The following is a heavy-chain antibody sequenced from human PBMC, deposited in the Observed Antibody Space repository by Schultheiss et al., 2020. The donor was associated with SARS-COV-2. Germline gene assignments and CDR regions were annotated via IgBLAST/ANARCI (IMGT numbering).Heavy chain of an antibody. CDR2: IYWNDDK. CDR3: AHSDSLGYCSGSDCFLKRFDP. CDR1: GGSISSGGYY. Sequence: TLSLTCTVSGGSISSGGYYWSWIRQPPGKALEWLALIYWNDDKRYSPSLQSRVTITKDTSKNQVVLTMANMDPVDTATYYCAHSDSLGYCSGSDCFLKRFDPWGQGTLVTVSS. J-gene: IGHJ5*02. D-gene: IGHD2-15*01. V-gene: IGHV2-5*01.